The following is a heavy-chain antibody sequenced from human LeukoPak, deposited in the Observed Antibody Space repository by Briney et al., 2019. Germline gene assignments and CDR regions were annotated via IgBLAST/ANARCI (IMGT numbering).Heavy chain of an antibody. CDR1: GGSISSSNW. Sequence: SGTLSLTCAVSGGSISSSNWWSWVRQPPGKGLEWIGDIYHSGTTNYNPSLKSRVSISVDKSKNQFSLKLGSVTAADTAVYYCARAGGSGYDQFDYWGQGTLVTVSS. D-gene: IGHD5-12*01. V-gene: IGHV4-4*02. CDR3: ARAGGSGYDQFDY. CDR2: IYHSGTT. J-gene: IGHJ4*02.